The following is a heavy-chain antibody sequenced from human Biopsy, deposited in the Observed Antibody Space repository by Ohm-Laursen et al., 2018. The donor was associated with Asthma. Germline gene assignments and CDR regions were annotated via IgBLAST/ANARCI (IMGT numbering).Heavy chain of an antibody. CDR2: VYESGQV. CDR3: ASQKLLEPEGPFQL. Sequence: SDTLSLTCTVSGGSISSNFYYWGGIRQPPGKGLEWMGNVYESGQVYYIMSLKTRVTISVDTSKNLFSNQLRSVTAADTAVYYCASQKLLEPEGPFQLWGQGTMVIVPS. V-gene: IGHV4-39*01. J-gene: IGHJ3*01. CDR1: GGSISSNFYY. D-gene: IGHD1-1*01.